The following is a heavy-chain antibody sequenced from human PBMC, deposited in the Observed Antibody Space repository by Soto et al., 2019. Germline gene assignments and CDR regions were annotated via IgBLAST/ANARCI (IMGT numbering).Heavy chain of an antibody. CDR1: GFTFDDYT. V-gene: IGHV3-43*01. J-gene: IGHJ6*01. CDR3: AKATIRVWDYSYGLDV. D-gene: IGHD3-16*01. Sequence: GGYLILSCAASGFTFDDYTMHWVRQAPGKGLEWVSLISWDGGSTYYADSVKGRFTISRDNSKNSLYLQMNSLRTEDTALYYCAKATIRVWDYSYGLDVWWQGTSVTVS. CDR2: ISWDGGST.